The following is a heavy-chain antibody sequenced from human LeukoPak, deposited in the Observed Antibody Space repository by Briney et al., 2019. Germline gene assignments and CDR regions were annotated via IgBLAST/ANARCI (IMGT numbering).Heavy chain of an antibody. CDR1: GFTFSSFW. V-gene: IGHV3-7*03. Sequence: PGGSLRLSCAASGFTFSSFWMTWVRQAPGKGLEWVANIKEDGSQKYYVGSVKGRFTISRDNAKNSLFLQTNSLRADDTAVYYCARDSGWFRFDYWGQGTLVTVSS. J-gene: IGHJ4*02. CDR2: IKEDGSQK. D-gene: IGHD6-13*01. CDR3: ARDSGWFRFDY.